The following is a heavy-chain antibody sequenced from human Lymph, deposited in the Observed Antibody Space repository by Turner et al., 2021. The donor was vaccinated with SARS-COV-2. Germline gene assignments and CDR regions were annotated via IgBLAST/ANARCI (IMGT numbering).Heavy chain of an antibody. CDR1: GFTFSSCG. D-gene: IGHD4-17*01. J-gene: IGHJ4*02. CDR2: ISYDGSNK. V-gene: IGHV3-30*18. Sequence: QVQLVESGGGVVQPGRSLRLSCAASGFTFSSCGMHWVRQAPGKGLEWVAVISYDGSNKFYADSVKGRFTISRDNSKNTLYLQLNSLRAEDTAVYYCAKDCGDDYGDYGPDYWGQGTLVTVSS. CDR3: AKDCGDDYGDYGPDY.